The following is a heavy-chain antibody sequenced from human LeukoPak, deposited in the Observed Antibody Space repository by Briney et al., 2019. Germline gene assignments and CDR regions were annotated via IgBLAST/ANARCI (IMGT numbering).Heavy chain of an antibody. D-gene: IGHD6-13*01. CDR2: IYTSGST. CDR1: GGSISSGSYY. CDR3: AVQRTLWQQLLDY. V-gene: IGHV4-61*02. Sequence: PSQTLTLTCTVSGGSISSGSYYWSWIRQPAGKGLEWIGRIYTSGSTNYNPSLKSRVTISVDTSKNQFSLKLSSVTAADTAVYYCAVQRTLWQQLLDYWGQGTLVTVSS. J-gene: IGHJ4*02.